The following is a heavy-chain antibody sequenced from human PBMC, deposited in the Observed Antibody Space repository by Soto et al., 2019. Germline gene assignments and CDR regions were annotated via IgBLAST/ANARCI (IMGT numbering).Heavy chain of an antibody. J-gene: IGHJ6*02. Sequence: QVQLVQSGAEVKKPGSSVKVSCKASGGTFSSYAISWVRQAPGQGLEWMGGIIPIFGTANYAQKFQGRVTIPADESTRTAYMELSSLRSEDTAVYYCASGRGYRGYEGYYYYGMDVWGQGTTVTDSS. D-gene: IGHD5-12*01. CDR1: GGTFSSYA. V-gene: IGHV1-69*01. CDR2: IIPIFGTA. CDR3: ASGRGYRGYEGYYYYGMDV.